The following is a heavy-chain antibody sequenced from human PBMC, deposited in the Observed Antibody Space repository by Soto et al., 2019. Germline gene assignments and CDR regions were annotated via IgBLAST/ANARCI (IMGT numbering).Heavy chain of an antibody. J-gene: IGHJ4*02. CDR2: ISSSSSTI. D-gene: IGHD2-2*01. Sequence: PGGSLRLSCAASGFTFSSYSMNWVRQAPGKGLEWVSYISSSSSTIYYADSVKGRFTISRDNAKNSLYLQMNSLRDEDTAVYYCAIYCISTSCYDEFDYRAQRTLVTGSS. CDR1: GFTFSSYS. CDR3: AIYCISTSCYDEFDY. V-gene: IGHV3-48*02.